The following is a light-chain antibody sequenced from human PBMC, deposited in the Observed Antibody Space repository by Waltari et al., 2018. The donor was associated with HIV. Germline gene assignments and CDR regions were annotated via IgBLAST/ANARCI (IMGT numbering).Light chain of an antibody. CDR3: QHYGGSAIYT. V-gene: IGKV3-20*01. CDR1: QSVSSIY. Sequence: EIVLTQSPGTLSLSPGERATLSCRASQSVSSIYLAWYLQKPGQAPRLLIYGASNRATGVPDRFSGSGSGTDFTLIISRLEPEDFAVYYCQHYGGSAIYTFGQG. CDR2: GAS. J-gene: IGKJ2*01.